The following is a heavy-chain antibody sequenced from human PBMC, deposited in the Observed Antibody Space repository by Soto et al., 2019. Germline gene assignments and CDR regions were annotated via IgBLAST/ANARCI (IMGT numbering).Heavy chain of an antibody. D-gene: IGHD6-19*01. V-gene: IGHV3-7*04. J-gene: IGHJ4*02. CDR2: IKQDGSET. CDR3: AGGSGWLADK. Sequence: EVYLVESGGDLVQPGGSLRLSCAASGFIFSNHWMNWVRQAPGKGLEWVANIKQDGSETKYVDSVKGRFTISRDNAKNFLYLQMNSLRVEDTAVYYCAGGSGWLADKWGQGTLVTVSS. CDR1: GFIFSNHW.